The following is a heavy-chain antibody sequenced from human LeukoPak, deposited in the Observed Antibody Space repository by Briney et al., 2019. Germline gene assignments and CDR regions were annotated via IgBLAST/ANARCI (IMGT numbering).Heavy chain of an antibody. Sequence: GGSLRLSCAASGFTFASYAMSWVRQAPGKGLQWVSAISDGGGSTYYADSVKGRFTISRDNSKNTLYLQMNSLRAEDTAVYYCAIVKTTVVSLYFDYWGQGTLVTVSS. CDR3: AIVKTTVVSLYFDY. J-gene: IGHJ4*02. CDR2: ISDGGGST. V-gene: IGHV3-23*01. CDR1: GFTFASYA. D-gene: IGHD4-23*01.